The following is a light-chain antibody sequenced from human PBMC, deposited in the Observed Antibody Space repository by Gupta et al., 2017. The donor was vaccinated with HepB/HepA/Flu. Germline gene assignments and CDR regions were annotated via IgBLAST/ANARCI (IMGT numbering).Light chain of an antibody. Sequence: SYVMTQPPSVSVAPGKTARITCGGNNVGGKSVHWYQQRPGQAPLLVVYDDKDRPSGIPERFSGFNSGTTATLTISGVEAGDVADYYCQVGDGSSDQVFFGGGTKLTVL. CDR3: QVGDGSSDQVF. CDR2: DDK. J-gene: IGLJ2*01. V-gene: IGLV3-21*03. CDR1: NVGGKS.